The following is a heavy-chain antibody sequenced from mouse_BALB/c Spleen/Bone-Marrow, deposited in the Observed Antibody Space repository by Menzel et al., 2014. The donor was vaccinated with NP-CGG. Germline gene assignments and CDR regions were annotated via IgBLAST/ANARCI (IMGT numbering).Heavy chain of an antibody. D-gene: IGHD1-2*01. J-gene: IGHJ3*01. CDR3: AKNYYYGYVAY. CDR1: GFDFSRYW. CDR2: INPASSTI. Sequence: EVHLVESGGGLVQPGGSLKLSCAASGFDFSRYWMTWVRQAPGKGLEWIGEINPASSTINYTPSLKDKFIISRDNAKNTLYPQMSKVRSEDTALYYCAKNYYYGYVAYWGQGTLVTVSA. V-gene: IGHV4-1*02.